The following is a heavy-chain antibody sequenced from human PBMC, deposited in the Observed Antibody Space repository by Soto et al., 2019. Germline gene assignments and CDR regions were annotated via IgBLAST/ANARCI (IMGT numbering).Heavy chain of an antibody. CDR1: GFTFSSYA. Sequence: GGSLRLSCAASGFTFSSYAMSWVRQAPGKGLEWVSAISGSGGSTYYADSVKGRFTISRDNSKNTLYLQMNSLRAEDTAVYYCAKVGGPWSYYYDSSGYYPYYFDYWGQGTLVTVSS. CDR2: ISGSGGST. D-gene: IGHD3-22*01. CDR3: AKVGGPWSYYYDSSGYYPYYFDY. V-gene: IGHV3-23*01. J-gene: IGHJ4*02.